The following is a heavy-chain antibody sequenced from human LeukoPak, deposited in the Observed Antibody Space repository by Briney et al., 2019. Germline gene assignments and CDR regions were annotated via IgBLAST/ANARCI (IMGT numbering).Heavy chain of an antibody. V-gene: IGHV3-30-3*01. J-gene: IGHJ4*02. Sequence: GRSLRLSCAASGFTFSSYAMHWVRQAPGKGLEWVAVISYDGSNKYYAGSVKGRFTISRDNSKNTLYLQMNSLRAEDTAVYYCARDMTLIAAAGPIDYWGQGTLVTVSS. CDR3: ARDMTLIAAAGPIDY. CDR1: GFTFSSYA. CDR2: ISYDGSNK. D-gene: IGHD6-13*01.